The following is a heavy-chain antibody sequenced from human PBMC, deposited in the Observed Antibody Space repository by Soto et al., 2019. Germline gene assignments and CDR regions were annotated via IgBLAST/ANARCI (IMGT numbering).Heavy chain of an antibody. CDR1: GYSFAGYW. D-gene: IGHD3-22*01. J-gene: IGHJ4*02. Sequence: GESLKISCKGSGYSFAGYWITWVRQKPGKGLEWMGRIDPSDSQTHYSPSFRGHVTISVTKSITTVFLQWSSLRASDTAMYYCARQIYDSDTGPNFQYYFDSWGQGTPVTVSS. V-gene: IGHV5-10-1*01. CDR2: IDPSDSQT. CDR3: ARQIYDSDTGPNFQYYFDS.